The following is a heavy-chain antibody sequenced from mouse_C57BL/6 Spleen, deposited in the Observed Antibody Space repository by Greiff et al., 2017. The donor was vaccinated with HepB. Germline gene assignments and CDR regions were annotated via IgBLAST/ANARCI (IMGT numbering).Heavy chain of an antibody. J-gene: IGHJ4*01. CDR2: ISNGGGST. CDR3: ARRYEYYAMDY. Sequence: EVQLVESGGGLVQPGGSLKLSCAASGFTFSDYYMYWVRQTPEKRLEWVAYISNGGGSTYYPDTVKGRFTISRDNAKNTLYLQMSRLKSEDTAMYYCARRYEYYAMDYWGQGTSVTVSS. D-gene: IGHD2-12*01. CDR1: GFTFSDYY. V-gene: IGHV5-12*01.